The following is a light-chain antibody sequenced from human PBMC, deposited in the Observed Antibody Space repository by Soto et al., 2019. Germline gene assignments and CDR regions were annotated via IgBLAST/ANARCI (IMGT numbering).Light chain of an antibody. CDR2: DAS. CDR1: QGIHTA. J-gene: IGKJ5*01. Sequence: IQITQSPSSVSGSVGQRVITTCASSQGIHTALAWYQQKPGNAPMLLIYDASTVEAGVPSRFSGSGSGTDFTLTISSLQPEDFAIYYCQQFSNYPHVFGKGTRLEIK. CDR3: QQFSNYPHV. V-gene: IGKV1D-13*01.